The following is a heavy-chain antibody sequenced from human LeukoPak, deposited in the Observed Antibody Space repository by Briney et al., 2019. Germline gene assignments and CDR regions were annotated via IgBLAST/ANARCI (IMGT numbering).Heavy chain of an antibody. CDR2: TYYRSKRKN. CDR3: EGVVGGSPDS. Sequence: RSQTLSLTCAISGDSVSNKSAAWNWTRHSPSRGLESLGRTYYRSKRKNHSAVSVNSRITINPATSKNHFSLQLSSVNPEDTVVYYCEGVVGGSPDSWGQGTLVTVSS. CDR1: GDSVSNKSAA. D-gene: IGHD2-15*01. V-gene: IGHV6-1*01. J-gene: IGHJ4*02.